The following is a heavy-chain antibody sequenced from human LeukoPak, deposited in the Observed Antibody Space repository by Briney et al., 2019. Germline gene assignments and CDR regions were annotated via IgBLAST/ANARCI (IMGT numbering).Heavy chain of an antibody. J-gene: IGHJ4*02. V-gene: IGHV1-2*02. CDR1: GYTFTGYY. CDR3: ARVRDNMVRGVAPGADLDY. Sequence: GASVKVSCKASGYTFTGYYMHWVRQAPGQGLEWMGWINPNRGGTNYAQKFQGRVTMTRDTSISTAYMELSRLRSDDTAVYYCARVRDNMVRGVAPGADLDYWGQGTLVTVSS. CDR2: INPNRGGT. D-gene: IGHD3-10*01.